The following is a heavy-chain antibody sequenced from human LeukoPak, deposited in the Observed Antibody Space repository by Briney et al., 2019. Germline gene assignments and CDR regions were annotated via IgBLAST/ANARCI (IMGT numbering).Heavy chain of an antibody. CDR3: ARDQYSGSYFPY. CDR1: GFTFSSYE. J-gene: IGHJ4*02. V-gene: IGHV3-48*03. D-gene: IGHD1-26*01. CDR2: ISSSGSTI. Sequence: PGGSLRLSCAASGFTFSSYEMNWVRQAPGKGLEWVSYISSSGSTIYYADSVKGRFTVSRDNAKNSLYLQMNSLRAEDTAVYYCARDQYSGSYFPYWGQGTLVTVSS.